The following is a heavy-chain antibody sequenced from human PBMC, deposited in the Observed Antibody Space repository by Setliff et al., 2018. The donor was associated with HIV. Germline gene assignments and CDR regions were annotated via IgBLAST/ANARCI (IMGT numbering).Heavy chain of an antibody. V-gene: IGHV4-59*08. J-gene: IGHJ4*02. CDR1: GDSISTDY. Sequence: SETLSLTCTVSGDSISTDYWTWIRQPPGKGLEWIGYIYNSASTSYNPSLKSRVTISVDTSKNQFSLKLSSVTASDTAVYYCARHSPSDYWGQGTLVTVSS. CDR3: ARHSPSDY. CDR2: IYNSAST.